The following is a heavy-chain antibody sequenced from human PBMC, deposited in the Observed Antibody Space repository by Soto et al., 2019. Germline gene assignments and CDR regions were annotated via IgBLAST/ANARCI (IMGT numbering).Heavy chain of an antibody. Sequence: GPSVKVSCKASGYSFTSLHFNWVRQATGQGLEWIGRMNPHSGDTGFAQRFQGGVTMTRNTSINTAYMELRSLRSQDTAVYYCARGSPGPVDHWGQGTQVTVSS. D-gene: IGHD3-10*01. CDR3: ARGSPGPVDH. V-gene: IGHV1-8*01. CDR1: GYSFTSLH. CDR2: MNPHSGDT. J-gene: IGHJ4*02.